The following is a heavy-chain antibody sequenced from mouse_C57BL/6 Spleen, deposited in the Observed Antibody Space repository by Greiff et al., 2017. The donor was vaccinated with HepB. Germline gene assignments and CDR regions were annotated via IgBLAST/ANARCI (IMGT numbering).Heavy chain of an antibody. CDR2: INPGSGGT. CDR3: ARGSNYAYAMDY. J-gene: IGHJ4*01. D-gene: IGHD2-1*01. CDR1: GYAFTNYL. Sequence: QVQLQQSGAELVRPGTSVKVSCKASGYAFTNYLIEWVKQRPGQGLEWIGVINPGSGGTNYNEKFKGKATLTADKSSSTAYMQLSSLTSEDSAVYFCARGSNYAYAMDYWGQGTSVTVSS. V-gene: IGHV1-54*01.